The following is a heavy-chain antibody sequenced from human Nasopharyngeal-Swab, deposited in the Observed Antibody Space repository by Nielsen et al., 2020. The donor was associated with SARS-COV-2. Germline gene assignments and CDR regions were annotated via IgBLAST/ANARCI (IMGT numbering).Heavy chain of an antibody. D-gene: IGHD4-23*01. CDR3: ARASDYGGNYEPFDY. CDR1: GGSISSYY. CDR2: IYYSGST. J-gene: IGHJ4*02. V-gene: IGHV4-59*01. Sequence: SETLSLTCTVSGGSISSYYWSWIRQPPGKGLEWIGDIYYSGSTNYNPSLKSRVTISVDTSKNQFSLKLSSVTAADTAVYYCARASDYGGNYEPFDYWGQGTLVTVSS.